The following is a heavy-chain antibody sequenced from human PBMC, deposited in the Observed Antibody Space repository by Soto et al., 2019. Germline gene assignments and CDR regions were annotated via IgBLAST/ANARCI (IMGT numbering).Heavy chain of an antibody. CDR1: GVIFRSYN. CDR2: ISSSSSYI. V-gene: IGHV3-21*01. CDR3: ERDNHYYAMNL. J-gene: IGHJ6*02. Sequence: GGSMRLSCAASGVIFRSYNMNWVRQAPGKGLEWVSSISSSSSYIYYADSVKGRFTISRDNAKNSLYLQMDSLRAEDTGVYYCERDNHYYAMNLWGQGTTVTVS.